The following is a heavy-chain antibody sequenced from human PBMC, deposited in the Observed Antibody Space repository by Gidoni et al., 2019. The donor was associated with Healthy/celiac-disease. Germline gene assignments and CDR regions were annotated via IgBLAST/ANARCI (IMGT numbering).Heavy chain of an antibody. D-gene: IGHD5-18*01. V-gene: IGHV3-30-3*01. J-gene: IGHJ4*02. CDR1: GFTFSSYA. CDR2: ISYDGSNK. Sequence: QVQLVESGGGVVQPGRSLRLSCAASGFTFSSYAMHWVRQAPGKGLEWVAVISYDGSNKYYADSVKGRFTISRDNSKNTLYLQMNSLRAEDTAVYYCARERLGYSYGSFDYWGQGTLVTVSS. CDR3: ARERLGYSYGSFDY.